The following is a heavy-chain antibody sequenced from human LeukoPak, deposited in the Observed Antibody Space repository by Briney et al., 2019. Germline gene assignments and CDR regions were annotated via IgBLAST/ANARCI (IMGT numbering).Heavy chain of an antibody. CDR2: ISAYNGNT. CDR3: ARVSGIVVVPAAANSDPYAAAGMGDFDY. D-gene: IGHD2-2*01. CDR1: GGTFSSDT. V-gene: IGHV1-18*01. Sequence: WASVKVSCKASGGTFSSDTISWVRQAPGQGLEWMGWISAYNGNTNYAQKLQGRVTMTTDTSTSTAYMELRSLRSDDTAVYYCARVSGIVVVPAAANSDPYAAAGMGDFDYWGQGTLVTVSS. J-gene: IGHJ4*02.